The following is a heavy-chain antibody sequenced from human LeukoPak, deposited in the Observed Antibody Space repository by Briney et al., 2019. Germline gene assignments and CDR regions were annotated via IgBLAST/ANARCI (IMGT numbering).Heavy chain of an antibody. V-gene: IGHV1-2*02. Sequence: GASVKVSCKVSGYTFIGYYIHWVRQAPGQGLEWMGWINPNSGATNYAQKFQGRVTMTRERSISTAYMELNWLTSDDTAIYYCTRETGGSTLVTLPSDNWGQGTPVTVSS. D-gene: IGHD4-23*01. CDR3: TRETGGSTLVTLPSDN. CDR2: INPNSGAT. J-gene: IGHJ4*02. CDR1: GYTFIGYY.